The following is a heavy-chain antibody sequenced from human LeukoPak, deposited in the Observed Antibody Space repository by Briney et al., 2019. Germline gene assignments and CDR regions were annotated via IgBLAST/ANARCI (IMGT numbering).Heavy chain of an antibody. CDR3: ARGVTARGFYYYMDI. J-gene: IGHJ6*03. D-gene: IGHD2-21*02. CDR1: GYTFTGYY. Sequence: ASVKVSCKASGYTFTGYYMHWVRQAPGQGLEWMGWINPNSGGANYAQKFQGRVTMTRDTSISTAYMELSSLRPDDTAVYSCARGVTARGFYYYMDIWGNGTTVTISS. CDR2: INPNSGGA. V-gene: IGHV1-2*02.